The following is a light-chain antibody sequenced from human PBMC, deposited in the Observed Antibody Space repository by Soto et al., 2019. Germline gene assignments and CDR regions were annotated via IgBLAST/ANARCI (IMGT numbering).Light chain of an antibody. J-gene: IGKJ5*01. V-gene: IGKV3-15*01. Sequence: EIVMTQSPGTLSVSPGERATLSCRASQSVSSNLASYHQKPGQVPRLLIYGASTRATGILDSFSGSGSGTEFTLTISSLQSEDFAVYYCQQYKNWPHTFGQGTRLEIK. CDR3: QQYKNWPHT. CDR1: QSVSSN. CDR2: GAS.